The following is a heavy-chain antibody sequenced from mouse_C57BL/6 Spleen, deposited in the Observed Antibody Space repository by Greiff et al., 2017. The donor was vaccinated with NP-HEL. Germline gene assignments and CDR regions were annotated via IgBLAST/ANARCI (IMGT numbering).Heavy chain of an antibody. CDR3: TRDDYEAWFAY. CDR1: GFTFSSYA. J-gene: IGHJ3*01. Sequence: EVQVVESGGGLVKPGGSLKLSCAASGFTFSSYAMSWVRQTPEKRLEWVAYISSGGDYIYYADTVKGRFTISRDNARNTLYLQMSSLKSEDTAMYYCTRDDYEAWFAYWGQGTLVTVSA. CDR2: ISSGGDYI. V-gene: IGHV5-9-1*02. D-gene: IGHD2-4*01.